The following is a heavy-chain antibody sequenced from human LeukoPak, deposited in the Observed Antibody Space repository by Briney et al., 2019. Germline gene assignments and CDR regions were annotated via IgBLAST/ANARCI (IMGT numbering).Heavy chain of an antibody. CDR2: IYPGDSDT. CDR1: GYSFTSYW. J-gene: IGHJ1*01. CDR3: ARTSSSWRAEYFQH. Sequence: GESLKISCKGSGYSFTSYWIGWVRQMPGKGLELIGIIYPGDSDTRYSPSFQGQVTISADKSISTAYLQWSSLKASDTAMYYCARTSSSWRAEYFQHWGQGTLVTVSS. V-gene: IGHV5-51*01. D-gene: IGHD6-13*01.